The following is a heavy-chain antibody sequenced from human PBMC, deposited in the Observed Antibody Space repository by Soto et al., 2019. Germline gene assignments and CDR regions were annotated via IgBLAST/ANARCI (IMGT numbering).Heavy chain of an antibody. D-gene: IGHD2-2*01. V-gene: IGHV4-31*03. CDR2: IYYSGST. Sequence: PSETLSLTCTVSGGSISSGGYYWSWIRQHPGKGLEWIGYIYYSGSTYYNPSLKSRVTISVDTSKNQFSLKLSSVTAADTAVYYCAREVCSSTSCSARGDGMDVWGQGXTVTVSS. CDR1: GGSISSGGYY. J-gene: IGHJ6*02. CDR3: AREVCSSTSCSARGDGMDV.